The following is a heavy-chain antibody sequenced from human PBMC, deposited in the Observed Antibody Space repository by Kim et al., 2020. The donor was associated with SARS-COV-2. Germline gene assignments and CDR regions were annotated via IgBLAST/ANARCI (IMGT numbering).Heavy chain of an antibody. CDR3: ARDGGASLDY. V-gene: IGHV3-33*08. Sequence: GGSLKLSCAASGFTLSTYGIHWVRQAPGKGLEWVAVIWNDGYKKDYGDSVKGRFNLSRDTSKNTVYLQKNSLRAEDTAVYYCARDGGASLDYWGQGTLVTVSS. CDR2: IWNDGYKK. D-gene: IGHD3-16*01. CDR1: GFTLSTYG. J-gene: IGHJ4*02.